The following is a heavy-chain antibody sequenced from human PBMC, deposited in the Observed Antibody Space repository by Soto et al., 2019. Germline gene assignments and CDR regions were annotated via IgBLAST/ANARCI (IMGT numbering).Heavy chain of an antibody. Sequence: QVQLQKSGPGLVKPSETLSLTCTVSGGSISSYYWSWIRQPPGKGLEWIGYIYYSGSTNYNPSLKSRVTISVDTSKNQFSLKLSSVTAADTAVYYCARRYGVAFDIWGQGTMVTVSS. D-gene: IGHD3-10*01. CDR1: GGSISSYY. J-gene: IGHJ3*02. CDR2: IYYSGST. V-gene: IGHV4-59*08. CDR3: ARRYGVAFDI.